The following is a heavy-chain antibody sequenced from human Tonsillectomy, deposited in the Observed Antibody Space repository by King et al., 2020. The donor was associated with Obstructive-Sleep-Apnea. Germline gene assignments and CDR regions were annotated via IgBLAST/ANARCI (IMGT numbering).Heavy chain of an antibody. V-gene: IGHV5-51*01. Sequence: VQLVESGAEVKKPGESLKISCKGSGYSFTSYWIGWVRQMPGKGLEWMGSINPGAPVPSTKPSFQGQSTISADKPISTAYLQWSSLKPSDTAMYYCALGYCSSTSCYVGGGMDVWGEGTTVTVSS. CDR2: INPGAPVP. CDR3: ALGYCSSTSCYVGGGMDV. CDR1: GYSFTSYW. J-gene: IGHJ6*04. D-gene: IGHD2-2*01.